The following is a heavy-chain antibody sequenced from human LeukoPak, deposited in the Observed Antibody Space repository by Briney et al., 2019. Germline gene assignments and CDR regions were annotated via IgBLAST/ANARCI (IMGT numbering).Heavy chain of an antibody. Sequence: SETLSLTCTVSGGSISSSGYYWGWIRQPPGKGLEWIGSIYYSGSTYYNPSLKSRVTMSVDTSKNQFSLKLSSVTAADTAVYYCASYTDAFDIWGQGTMVTVSS. CDR1: GGSISSSGYY. J-gene: IGHJ3*02. D-gene: IGHD2-2*02. CDR3: ASYTDAFDI. CDR2: IYYSGST. V-gene: IGHV4-39*07.